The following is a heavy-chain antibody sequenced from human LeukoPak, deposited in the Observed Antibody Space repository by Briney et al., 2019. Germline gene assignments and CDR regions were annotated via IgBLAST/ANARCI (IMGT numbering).Heavy chain of an antibody. CDR2: ISTSTNAI. CDR3: AREFFEDAFDI. CDR1: GFTFSTYS. D-gene: IGHD3-9*01. Sequence: GGSLRLSCTASGFTFSTYSMNWVRQAPGKGLEWVSYISTSTNAIYYADSVKGRFTISGDNAKNSLCLQMNSLRAEDTAVYYCAREFFEDAFDIWGQGTMVTVSS. V-gene: IGHV3-48*01. J-gene: IGHJ3*02.